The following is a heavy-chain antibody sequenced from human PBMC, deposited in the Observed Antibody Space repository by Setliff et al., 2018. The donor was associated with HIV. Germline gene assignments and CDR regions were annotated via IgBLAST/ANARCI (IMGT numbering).Heavy chain of an antibody. CDR1: GASIRSYY. V-gene: IGHV4-59*12. D-gene: IGHD3-10*01. J-gene: IGHJ4*02. Sequence: SETLSLTCSVSGASIRSYYWTWIRQPPGRGLEWIGFIYYTGSTKYNPSLKSRVTISGDTSKNHFSLKLVSVTAADTAVYYCARCHVYSGSCDWGVIKEKPFDDWGQGTLVTVSS. CDR3: ARCHVYSGSCDWGVIKEKPFDD. CDR2: IYYTGST.